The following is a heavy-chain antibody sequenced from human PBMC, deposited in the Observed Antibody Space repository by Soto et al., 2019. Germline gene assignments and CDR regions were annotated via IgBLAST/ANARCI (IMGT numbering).Heavy chain of an antibody. D-gene: IGHD3-3*01. CDR2: IYSSGNT. J-gene: IGHJ5*02. CDR3: ARGQRFSAGFDP. CDR1: GGTISGYY. Sequence: QVHLQESGPGLVKPSETLSLTCSVSGGTISGYYWTWIRQPAGKGLEWIGRIYSSGNTKYNPSLQRRVTMSLDTSNNQFALRLTSVTAADTAVYYCARGQRFSAGFDPWGQGTLVTVSS. V-gene: IGHV4-4*07.